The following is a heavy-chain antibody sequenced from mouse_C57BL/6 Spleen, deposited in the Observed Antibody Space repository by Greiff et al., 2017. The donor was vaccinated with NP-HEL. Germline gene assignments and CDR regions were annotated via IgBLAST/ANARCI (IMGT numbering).Heavy chain of an antibody. D-gene: IGHD1-1*01. J-gene: IGHJ2*01. CDR3: ARSTTVVPNYFDY. V-gene: IGHV1-50*01. CDR2: IDPSDSYT. CDR1: GYTFTSYW. Sequence: QVQLQQPGAELVKPGASVKLSCKASGYTFTSYWMQWVKQRPGQGLEWIGEIDPSDSYTNYNQKFKGKATLTVDTSSSTAYMQLSSLTSEDSAVYYCARSTTVVPNYFDYWGQGTTLTVSS.